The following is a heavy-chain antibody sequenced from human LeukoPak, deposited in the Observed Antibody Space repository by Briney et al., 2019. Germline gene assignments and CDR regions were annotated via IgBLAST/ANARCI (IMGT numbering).Heavy chain of an antibody. Sequence: SETLSLTCTVSGGSITSDYYYWSWIRQPAGKGLEWIGRIYPSGSTNYSPSLKSRVTMSVDTSKNQFSLTLNSVTAADTAVYYCARAYGYGQTYFDYWGQGTRVTVSS. V-gene: IGHV4-61*02. J-gene: IGHJ4*02. CDR1: GGSITSDYYY. CDR3: ARAYGYGQTYFDY. CDR2: IYPSGST. D-gene: IGHD4-17*01.